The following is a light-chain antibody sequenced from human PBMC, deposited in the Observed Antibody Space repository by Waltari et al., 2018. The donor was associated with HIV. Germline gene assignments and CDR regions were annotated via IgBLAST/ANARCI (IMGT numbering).Light chain of an antibody. Sequence: IQMTQSPSTLSASVGDRVTITCRASRDISNWLDWYQQKPGKAPKLLIYKASTLSSGVPSRFSGSGSGTEFTLTINSLQPDDFASYSCKQYTGYPWTFGQGTKVEIK. V-gene: IGKV1-5*03. CDR3: KQYTGYPWT. J-gene: IGKJ1*01. CDR1: RDISNW. CDR2: KAS.